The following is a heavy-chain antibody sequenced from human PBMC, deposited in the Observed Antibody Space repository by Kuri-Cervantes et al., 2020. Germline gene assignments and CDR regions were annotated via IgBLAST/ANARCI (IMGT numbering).Heavy chain of an antibody. CDR1: GFTFSSYA. CDR2: ISYDGSNK. Sequence: GGSLRLSCAASGFTFSSYAMHWVRQAPGKGPEWVAVISYDGSNKYYADSVKGRFTISRDNSKNTLYLQMNSLRAEDTAVYYCARDRYGDLDYWGQGTLVTVSS. V-gene: IGHV3-30-3*01. CDR3: ARDRYGDLDY. D-gene: IGHD4-17*01. J-gene: IGHJ4*02.